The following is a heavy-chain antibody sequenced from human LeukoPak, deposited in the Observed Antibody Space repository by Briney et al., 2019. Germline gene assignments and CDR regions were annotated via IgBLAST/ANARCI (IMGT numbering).Heavy chain of an antibody. Sequence: GGSLRLSCAASEFSFGSNWMSWVRQAPGKGLEWVAVIKPDASEKYYVGSLKGRFTISRDNAKNSLFLQMNSLRVEDTAVYYCASTANNWFDPWGRGTLVTVSS. D-gene: IGHD5-18*01. CDR1: EFSFGSNW. CDR3: ASTANNWFDP. J-gene: IGHJ5*02. CDR2: IKPDASEK. V-gene: IGHV3-7*05.